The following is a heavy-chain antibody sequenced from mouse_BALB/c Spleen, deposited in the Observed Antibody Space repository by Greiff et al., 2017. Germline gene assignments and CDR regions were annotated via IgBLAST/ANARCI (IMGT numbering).Heavy chain of an antibody. D-gene: IGHD4-1*01. Sequence: VKLQESGAELARPGASVKLSCKASGYTFTSYWMQWVKQRPGQGLEWIGAIYPGDGDTRYTQKFKGKATLTADKSSSTAYMQLSSLASEDSAVYYCARGTGDFDYWGQGTTLTVSS. CDR2: IYPGDGDT. CDR1: GYTFTSYW. J-gene: IGHJ2*01. V-gene: IGHV1-87*01. CDR3: ARGTGDFDY.